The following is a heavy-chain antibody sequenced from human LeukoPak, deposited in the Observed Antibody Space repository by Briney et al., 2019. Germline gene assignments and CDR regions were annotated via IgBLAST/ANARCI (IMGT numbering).Heavy chain of an antibody. CDR1: GFTFSSYA. Sequence: GGSLRLSCAASGFTFSSYAMHRVRQAPGKGLEWVAVISYDGSNKYYADSVKGRFTISRDNSKNTLYLQMNSLRAEDTAVYYCARERIAATGTNWFDPWGQGTLVTVSS. D-gene: IGHD6-13*01. V-gene: IGHV3-30*04. J-gene: IGHJ5*02. CDR2: ISYDGSNK. CDR3: ARERIAATGTNWFDP.